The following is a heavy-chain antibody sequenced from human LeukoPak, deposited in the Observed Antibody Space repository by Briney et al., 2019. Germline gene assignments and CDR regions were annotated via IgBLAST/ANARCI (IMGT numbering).Heavy chain of an antibody. CDR1: GGSISSYY. CDR3: ARDLYSSGWYGVFDY. V-gene: IGHV4-59*08. CDR2: IYYSGST. Sequence: SETLSLTCTVSGGSISSYYWSWTRQPPGKGLEWIGYIYYSGSTNYNPSLKSRVTISVDTSKNQFSLKLSSVTAADTAVYYCARDLYSSGWYGVFDYWGQGTLVTVSS. D-gene: IGHD6-19*01. J-gene: IGHJ4*02.